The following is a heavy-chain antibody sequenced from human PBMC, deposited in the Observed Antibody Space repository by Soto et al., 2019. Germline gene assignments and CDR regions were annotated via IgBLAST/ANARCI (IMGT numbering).Heavy chain of an antibody. Sequence: EVQVVESGGGLVQPGRSLRLSCAASGFSFDDYAMHWVRQAPGKGLEWVSGISWNSGTIGYADSVKGRFTISRDNAKNSLYLQMNSLRAEETALYYCEKSTGGTANGMGVWGQGTTVTVSS. CDR2: ISWNSGTI. D-gene: IGHD2-8*02. V-gene: IGHV3-9*01. J-gene: IGHJ6*02. CDR1: GFSFDDYA. CDR3: EKSTGGTANGMGV.